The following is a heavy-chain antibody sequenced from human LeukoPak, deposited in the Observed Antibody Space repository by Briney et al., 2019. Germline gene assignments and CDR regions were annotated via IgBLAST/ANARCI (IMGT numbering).Heavy chain of an antibody. D-gene: IGHD2-2*02. J-gene: IGHJ4*02. CDR3: ARSSRDCSSTSCYTLDY. Sequence: ASVKVSCKASGYTFTSYGISWVRQAPGQGLEWMGWINTSTGNPTYAQGFTGRFVFSLDTSVSTAYLQISSLKAEDTAVYYCARSSRDCSSTSCYTLDYWGQGTLVTVSS. V-gene: IGHV7-4-1*02. CDR2: INTSTGNP. CDR1: GYTFTSYG.